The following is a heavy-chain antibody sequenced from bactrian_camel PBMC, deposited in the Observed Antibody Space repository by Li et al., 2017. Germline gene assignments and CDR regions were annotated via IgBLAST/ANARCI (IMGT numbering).Heavy chain of an antibody. V-gene: IGHV3-1*01. CDR1: GYTFDDDV. J-gene: IGHJ6*01. CDR2: INRRGDRF. Sequence: DVQLVESGGGSVQPGGSLRLSCAGSGYTFDDDVMVWIRQAPGKGLEWVSGINRRGDRFAYADSVKGRFTISRDNTKNTVFLQMNRLKPEDTAVYYCVRNYFTKQGAFGYWGQGTQVTVS. D-gene: IGHD2*01. CDR3: VRNYFTKQGAFGY.